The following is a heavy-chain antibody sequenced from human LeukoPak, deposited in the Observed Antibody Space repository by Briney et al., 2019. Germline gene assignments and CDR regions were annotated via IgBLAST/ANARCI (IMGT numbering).Heavy chain of an antibody. CDR1: GFTFSTYW. J-gene: IGHJ3*02. V-gene: IGHV3-7*01. CDR2: IKQDGSET. Sequence: GGSLRLSCAASGFTFSTYWMSWVRQTPGVGLEWVANIKQDGSETDYADSVKGRLTISRDNAKNSLYLQMSSLRVEDTAVYYCGRHGGAFEMWGQGTMVTVSS. CDR3: GRHGGAFEM.